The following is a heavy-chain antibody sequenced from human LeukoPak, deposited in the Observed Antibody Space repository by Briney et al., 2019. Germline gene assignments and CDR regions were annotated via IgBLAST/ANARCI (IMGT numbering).Heavy chain of an antibody. Sequence: GSLRLSCAASGFTFSSYTMSWVRQAPGKGLEWIGEINRGGSTNYNPYLKSRATISIDTSRNYFSLKLTSVTAADTAVYYCARGRGTGSYFYDWGQGTLVTVSS. CDR3: ARGRGTGSYFYD. V-gene: IGHV4-34*01. CDR2: INRGGST. D-gene: IGHD3/OR15-3a*01. J-gene: IGHJ4*02. CDR1: GFTFSSYT.